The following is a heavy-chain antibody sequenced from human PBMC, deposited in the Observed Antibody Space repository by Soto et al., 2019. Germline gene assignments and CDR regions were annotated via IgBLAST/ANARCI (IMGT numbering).Heavy chain of an antibody. CDR1: GGSISSYY. J-gene: IGHJ5*02. CDR2: IYYSGST. Sequence: SETLSLTCTVSGGSISSYYWSWIRQPPGKGLEWIGHIYYSGSTNYNPSLKSRVTISVDTSKNQFSLKLSSVTAADTAVYYCARHLGRVAVAGTGWFDPWGQGTLVTVSS. CDR3: ARHLGRVAVAGTGWFDP. D-gene: IGHD6-19*01. V-gene: IGHV4-59*08.